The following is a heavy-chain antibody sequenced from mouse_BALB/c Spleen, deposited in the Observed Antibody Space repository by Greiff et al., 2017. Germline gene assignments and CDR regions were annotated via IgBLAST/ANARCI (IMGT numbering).Heavy chain of an antibody. CDR3: ARRYERYYYAMDY. CDR1: GFTFSRYT. Sequence: EVMLVESGGGLVQPGGSLKLSCAASGFTFSRYTMSWVRQTPEKRLEWVAYISNGGGSTYYPDTVKGRFTISRDNAKNTLYLQMSSLKSEDTAMYYCARRYERYYYAMDYWGQGTSVTVSS. J-gene: IGHJ4*01. D-gene: IGHD2-14*01. CDR2: ISNGGGST. V-gene: IGHV5-12-2*01.